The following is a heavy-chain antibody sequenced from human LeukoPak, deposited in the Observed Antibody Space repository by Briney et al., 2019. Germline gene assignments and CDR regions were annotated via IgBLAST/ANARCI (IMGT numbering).Heavy chain of an antibody. CDR3: ASKSEVGATEYYYYYYMDV. D-gene: IGHD1-26*01. Sequence: ASVKVSCKASGYTFTTYAINWVRQAPGQGLEWMGWINTNTWNPTYAQGFTGRFVFSLDTPVSTAYLQIGSLKAEDTAVYYCASKSEVGATEYYYYYYMDVWGKGTTVTVSS. V-gene: IGHV7-4-1*01. CDR1: GYTFTTYA. J-gene: IGHJ6*03. CDR2: INTNTWNP.